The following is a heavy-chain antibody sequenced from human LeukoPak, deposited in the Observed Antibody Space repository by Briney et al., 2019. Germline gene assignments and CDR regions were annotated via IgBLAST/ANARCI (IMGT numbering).Heavy chain of an antibody. Sequence: GGSLRLSCAASAFTFINYAMSWVRQAPGKGLEWVSAISGSGGSTYYADSVKGRFTISRDNSKNTLYLQMNSLRAEDTAVYYCAKYAEGSSGYYFDYWGQGTLVTVSS. CDR1: AFTFINYA. CDR2: ISGSGGST. V-gene: IGHV3-23*01. D-gene: IGHD3-22*01. J-gene: IGHJ4*02. CDR3: AKYAEGSSGYYFDY.